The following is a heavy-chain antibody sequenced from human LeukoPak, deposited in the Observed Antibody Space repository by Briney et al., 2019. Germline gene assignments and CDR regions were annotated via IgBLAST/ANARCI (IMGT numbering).Heavy chain of an antibody. CDR1: GFTFSSYA. Sequence: GGSLRLSCAASGFTFSSYAMHWVRQAPRKGLEWGAVISYDGSNKYYADSVKGRFTISRDNSKNTLYLQMNSLRAEDTAVYYCARDGPYDSSGWYMRYYFDYWGQGTLVTVSS. V-gene: IGHV3-30*04. J-gene: IGHJ4*02. CDR2: ISYDGSNK. CDR3: ARDGPYDSSGWYMRYYFDY. D-gene: IGHD6-19*01.